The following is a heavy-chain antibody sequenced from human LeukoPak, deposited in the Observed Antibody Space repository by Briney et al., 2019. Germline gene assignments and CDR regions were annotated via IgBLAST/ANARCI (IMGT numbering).Heavy chain of an antibody. J-gene: IGHJ4*02. CDR2: TYYRTKWYN. CDR1: GDSVCSNSAA. Sequence: SQTLSHTCAISGDSVCSNSAAWNWIRQSPSRGFEWLGRTYYRTKWYNDYAVSVKSRITINPDTSKNQFSLQLNSVTPEDTAVYFCARGAMVAVAFFDYWGQGTLVTVSS. V-gene: IGHV6-1*01. D-gene: IGHD6-19*01. CDR3: ARGAMVAVAFFDY.